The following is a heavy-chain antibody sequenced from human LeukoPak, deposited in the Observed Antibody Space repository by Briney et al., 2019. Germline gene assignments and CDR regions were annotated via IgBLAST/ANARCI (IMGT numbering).Heavy chain of an antibody. Sequence: GGSLRLPCAASGFTFSSYAMSWVRQAPGKGLEWVSAISGSGGSTYYADSVKGRFTISRDNSKNTLYLQMNSLRAEDTAVYYCAKVSGYYYASDYWGQGTLVTVSS. CDR3: AKVSGYYYASDY. J-gene: IGHJ4*02. CDR2: ISGSGGST. CDR1: GFTFSSYA. V-gene: IGHV3-23*01. D-gene: IGHD3-22*01.